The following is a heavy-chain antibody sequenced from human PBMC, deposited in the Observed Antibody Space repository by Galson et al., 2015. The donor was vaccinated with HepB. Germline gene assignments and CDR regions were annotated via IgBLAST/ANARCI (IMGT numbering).Heavy chain of an antibody. V-gene: IGHV1-45*02. CDR1: GYTFTSYG. J-gene: IGHJ3*02. Sequence: SVKVSCKASGYTFTSYGLSWVRQAPGRGLEWMGWITPFNGNTNYAQKFQDRVTITRDRSMSTAYMELSSLRSEDTAMYYCAIEEGATESYAFDIWGQGTMVTVSS. CDR2: ITPFNGNT. CDR3: AIEEGATESYAFDI. D-gene: IGHD1-26*01.